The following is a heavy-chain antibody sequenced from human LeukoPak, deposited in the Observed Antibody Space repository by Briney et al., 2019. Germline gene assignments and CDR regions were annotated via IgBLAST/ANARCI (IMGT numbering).Heavy chain of an antibody. CDR2: ISTYSGNT. V-gene: IGHV1-18*01. D-gene: IGHD3-10*01. CDR1: GYMFSDYG. Sequence: GASVKVSCKPSGYMFSDYGISWVRQAPGQGLEWMGWISTYSGNTNYAQNLRDRVSMTRDTSTSTVYMELRSLRSDDTAVYYCARDQGGGWFGESDSFDICGQGTRLTVSS. CDR3: ARDQGGGWFGESDSFDI. J-gene: IGHJ3*02.